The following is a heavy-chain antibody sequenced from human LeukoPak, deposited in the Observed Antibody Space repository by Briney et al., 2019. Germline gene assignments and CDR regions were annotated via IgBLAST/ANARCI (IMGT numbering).Heavy chain of an antibody. Sequence: AAVTVSCKASGYTFTSYGISGVRPAPGQGVEGMGWISAYNGNTNYAQKLQGRVTITTDTSTSTAYMELRSLRSDDTAVYYCARDGCSSTSCYTFDYWGQGTLVTVSS. J-gene: IGHJ4*02. CDR1: GYTFTSYG. CDR2: ISAYNGNT. D-gene: IGHD2-2*02. V-gene: IGHV1-18*01. CDR3: ARDGCSSTSCYTFDY.